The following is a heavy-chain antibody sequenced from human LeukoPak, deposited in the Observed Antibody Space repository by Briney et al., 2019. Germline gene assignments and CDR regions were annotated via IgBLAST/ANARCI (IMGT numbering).Heavy chain of an antibody. V-gene: IGHV3-23*01. Sequence: PGGSLRLSCAASGFTFSHFAMSWVCQAPGKGLHWVSTISGSGNKTYDADSVKGRFTISRDNSKNTLYLQMTGLRAEDTAVYYCAKLKRVGIAPFDDWGQGTLVTVSS. J-gene: IGHJ4*02. D-gene: IGHD3-10*01. CDR3: AKLKRVGIAPFDD. CDR2: ISGSGNKT. CDR1: GFTFSHFA.